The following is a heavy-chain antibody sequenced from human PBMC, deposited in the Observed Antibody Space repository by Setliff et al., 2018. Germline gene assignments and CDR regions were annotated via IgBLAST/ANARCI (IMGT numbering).Heavy chain of an antibody. D-gene: IGHD2-15*01. CDR2: IYYSGST. J-gene: IGHJ4*02. CDR3: AKGSCSGGSCYFKAQEFDY. Sequence: SETLSLTCTVSGGSISSSSYYWGWIRQPPGKGLEWIGSIYYSGSTYYNPSLKSRVTISVDTSKNQFSLKLSSVTAADTAVYYCAKGSCSGGSCYFKAQEFDYWGQGTLVTVSS. V-gene: IGHV4-39*07. CDR1: GGSISSSSYY.